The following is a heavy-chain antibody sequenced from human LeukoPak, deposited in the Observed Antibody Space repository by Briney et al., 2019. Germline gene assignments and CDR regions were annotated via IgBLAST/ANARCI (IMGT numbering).Heavy chain of an antibody. CDR1: GYTFTSYY. CDR3: ARDRIPGYCTSGSCTTDY. Sequence: ASVKVSCKASGYTFTSYYMHWVRQAPGQGLEWMGIINPSGGSTSYAQKFQGRVTMTRDMSTSTVYMELSSLRSEDTAVYYCARDRIPGYCTSGSCTTDYWGQGTLVTVSS. D-gene: IGHD2-15*01. CDR2: INPSGGST. V-gene: IGHV1-46*01. J-gene: IGHJ4*02.